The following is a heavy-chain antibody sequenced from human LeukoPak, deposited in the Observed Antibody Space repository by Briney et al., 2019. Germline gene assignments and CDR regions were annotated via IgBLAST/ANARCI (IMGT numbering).Heavy chain of an antibody. J-gene: IGHJ5*02. D-gene: IGHD3-10*01. Sequence: ASVKVSCKASGYTFTGYYMHWVRQAPGQGLEWMGWINPNSGGTNYAQKFQGRVTMTRDTSISTAYMELSRLRSDDTAVYYCARDSPYGSGSYYNVPIHNWFDPWGQGTLVTVSS. V-gene: IGHV1-2*02. CDR2: INPNSGGT. CDR3: ARDSPYGSGSYYNVPIHNWFDP. CDR1: GYTFTGYY.